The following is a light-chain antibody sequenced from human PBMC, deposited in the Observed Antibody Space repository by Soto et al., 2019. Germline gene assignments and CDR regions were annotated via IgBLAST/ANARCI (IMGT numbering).Light chain of an antibody. V-gene: IGLV1-40*01. J-gene: IGLJ3*02. CDR3: QSYVSSLSGWV. CDR2: GNN. Sequence: QSVLTQPPSVSGAPGQKVTISCTRSSSNIGAAYDVHWYQHLPGTAPKLHIYGNNNRPSGVPDRFSGSKSGTSASLAIPGLQAEDEADYDCQSYVSSLSGWVFGGGTKLTVL. CDR1: SSNIGAAYD.